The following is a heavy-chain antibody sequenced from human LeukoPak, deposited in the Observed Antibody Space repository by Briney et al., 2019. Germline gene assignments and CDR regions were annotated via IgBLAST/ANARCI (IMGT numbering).Heavy chain of an antibody. CDR2: ISSHGSDK. Sequence: GGSLGLSCAASGFTFSSYAVHWVRQAPGKGLEWVAVISSHGSDKYYADSVKGRFTISRDNSKNTLYLQMNSLRDEDTAVYYCARGLRITSAGHFLDYWGQGTLVTVSS. CDR3: ARGLRITSAGHFLDY. CDR1: GFTFSSYA. J-gene: IGHJ4*02. V-gene: IGHV3-30*01. D-gene: IGHD6-13*01.